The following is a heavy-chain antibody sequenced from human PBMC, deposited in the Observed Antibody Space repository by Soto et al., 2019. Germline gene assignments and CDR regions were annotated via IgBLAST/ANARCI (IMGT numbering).Heavy chain of an antibody. V-gene: IGHV1-2*04. CDR1: GYIFSGYY. CDR2: INPNSGGT. Sequence: ASVKVSCKASGYIFSGYYMHWVRQAPEQGLEWMRWINPNSGGTKYAQKFQGWVTMTRDTSISTAYMELSRLRSDDTAVYYCAMACSRGFYDVLAGYYCFDYWGQGALVTVSS. D-gene: IGHD3-9*01. J-gene: IGHJ4*02. CDR3: AMACSRGFYDVLAGYYCFDY.